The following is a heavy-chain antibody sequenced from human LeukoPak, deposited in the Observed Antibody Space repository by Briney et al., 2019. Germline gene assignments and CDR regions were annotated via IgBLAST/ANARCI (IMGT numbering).Heavy chain of an antibody. CDR3: ARSPYCGGDCSSQYFQH. J-gene: IGHJ1*01. Sequence: PSETLSLTCTVSGGSISSGGYYWSWIRQHPGKGLEWIGYINYSGSTYYNPSLKSRVTISVDTSKNQFSLKLSSVTAADTAAYYCARSPYCGGDCSSQYFQHWGQGTLVTVSS. CDR1: GGSISSGGYY. CDR2: INYSGST. V-gene: IGHV4-31*03. D-gene: IGHD2-21*02.